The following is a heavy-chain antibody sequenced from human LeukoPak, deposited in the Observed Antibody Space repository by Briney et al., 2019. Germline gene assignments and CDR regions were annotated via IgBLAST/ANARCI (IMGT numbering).Heavy chain of an antibody. J-gene: IGHJ6*04. D-gene: IGHD2-2*01. CDR2: IIPIFGTA. CDR3: AKDRCSSTSCYSSYYYYYGMDV. Sequence: ASVKVSCKASGGNFSSYAISWVRQAPGQGLEWLGGIIPIFGTANYAQKFQGRVTITADKSTSTAYVELCSLRAEDTAVYYCAKDRCSSTSCYSSYYYYYGMDVWGKGTTVTVSS. CDR1: GGNFSSYA. V-gene: IGHV1-69*06.